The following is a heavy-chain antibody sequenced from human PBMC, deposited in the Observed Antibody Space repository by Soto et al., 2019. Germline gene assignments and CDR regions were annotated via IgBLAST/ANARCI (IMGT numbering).Heavy chain of an antibody. J-gene: IGHJ6*02. Sequence: QVPLVQSGAEVKKPGASVKVSCKASGYTFTSYGISWVRQAPGQGLEWMGWISAYNGNTNYAQKLQGRVTMTTDTSTSTAYMELRSLRSDDTAVYYCARRIAARPGVFYYYYGMDVWGQGTTVTVSS. D-gene: IGHD6-6*01. CDR1: GYTFTSYG. CDR3: ARRIAARPGVFYYYYGMDV. CDR2: ISAYNGNT. V-gene: IGHV1-18*04.